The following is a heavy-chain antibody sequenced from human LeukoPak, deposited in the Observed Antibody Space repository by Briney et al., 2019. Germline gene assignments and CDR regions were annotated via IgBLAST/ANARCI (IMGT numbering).Heavy chain of an antibody. Sequence: GASVKVSCKASGYTFTGYYMHWVRQAPGQGLEWMGWINPNSGGTNYAQKFQGRVTMTRDTSTSTAYMELRSLRSDDTAVYYCARDICDYYDSSGYYCHFDYWGQGTLVTVSS. V-gene: IGHV1-2*02. J-gene: IGHJ4*02. CDR1: GYTFTGYY. CDR3: ARDICDYYDSSGYYCHFDY. CDR2: INPNSGGT. D-gene: IGHD3-22*01.